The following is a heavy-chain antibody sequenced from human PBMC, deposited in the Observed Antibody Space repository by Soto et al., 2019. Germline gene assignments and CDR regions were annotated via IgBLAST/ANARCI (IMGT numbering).Heavy chain of an antibody. CDR3: ARGDGYNTYYFDY. V-gene: IGHV4-34*01. CDR2: INHSGST. J-gene: IGHJ4*02. Sequence: SETLSLTCAVYGGSFSGYYWSWIRQPPGKGLEWIGEINHSGSTNYNPSLKSRVTIPVDTSKNQFSLKLSSVTAADTAVYYCARGDGYNTYYFDYWGQGTLVTVSS. D-gene: IGHD5-12*01. CDR1: GGSFSGYY.